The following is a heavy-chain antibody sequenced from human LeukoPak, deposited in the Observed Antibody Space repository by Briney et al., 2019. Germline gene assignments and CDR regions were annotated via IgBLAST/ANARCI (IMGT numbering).Heavy chain of an antibody. CDR1: GFTFSSYW. Sequence: GGSLRLSCAASGFTFSSYWMHWVRQAPGKGLVWVSRINSDGSSTSYADSVKGRFTISRDNAKNTLYLQMNSLGAEDTAVYYCARGGEYYDFWSGYYCDYWGQGTLVTVSS. J-gene: IGHJ4*02. D-gene: IGHD3-3*01. V-gene: IGHV3-74*01. CDR2: INSDGSST. CDR3: ARGGEYYDFWSGYYCDY.